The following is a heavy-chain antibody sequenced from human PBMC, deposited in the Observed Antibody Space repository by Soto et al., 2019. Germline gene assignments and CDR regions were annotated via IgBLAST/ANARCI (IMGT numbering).Heavy chain of an antibody. J-gene: IGHJ4*02. CDR1: GGSISSYY. CDR2: IYYSGST. CDR3: ARANPGGTTGTTNTLDY. D-gene: IGHD1-1*01. V-gene: IGHV4-59*01. Sequence: SETLSLTCTVSGGSISSYYWSWIRQPPGKGLEWIGYIYYSGSTNYNPSLKSRVTISVDTSKNQFSLKLSSVTAADTAVYYCARANPGGTTGTTNTLDYWGQGTLVTVSS.